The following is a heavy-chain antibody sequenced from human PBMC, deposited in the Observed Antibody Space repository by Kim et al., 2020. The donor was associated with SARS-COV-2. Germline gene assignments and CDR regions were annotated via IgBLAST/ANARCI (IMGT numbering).Heavy chain of an antibody. J-gene: IGHJ4*02. CDR1: GYSFTTNA. Sequence: ASVKVSCKASGYSFTTNAIHWVRQAPGQTLEWMGWINGFNGNTKYSQKFQGRVTITRDTSTSTAYMELSSLRSEDTAVYYCARRYCTGGVCVYSSSSDFGYWGQGTLVTVSS. CDR3: ARRYCTGGVCVYSSSSDFGY. V-gene: IGHV1-3*01. CDR2: INGFNGNT. D-gene: IGHD2-8*02.